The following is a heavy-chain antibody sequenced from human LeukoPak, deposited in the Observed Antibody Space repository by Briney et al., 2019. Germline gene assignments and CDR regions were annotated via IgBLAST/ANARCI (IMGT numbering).Heavy chain of an antibody. CDR1: GFTFSNYD. Sequence: GGSLRLSCAASGFTFSNYDMSWVRQAPGKGLEWVSGVRGDGGSTYYADSVKGRFTISRDNSKNTLFLLMSSLRAEGAAVYYCAKAFGRSRDGVDVWGQGTTVTVSS. CDR3: AKAFGRSRDGVDV. CDR2: VRGDGGST. V-gene: IGHV3-23*01. J-gene: IGHJ6*02. D-gene: IGHD3-16*01.